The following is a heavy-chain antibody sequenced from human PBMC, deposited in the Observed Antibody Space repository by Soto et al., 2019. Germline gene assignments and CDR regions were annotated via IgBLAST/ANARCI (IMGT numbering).Heavy chain of an antibody. D-gene: IGHD3-10*01. Sequence: SETLSLTCTVSGGSISSGDYYWSWICQPPGKGLEWIGYIYYSGSTSYNPSLKSRVTISVDTSKNQFSLKLSSVTAADTAVYYCAIDPRSGLPMTKALWAQGTLVTVSS. CDR1: GGSISSGDYY. CDR2: IYYSGST. J-gene: IGHJ4*02. CDR3: AIDPRSGLPMTKAL. V-gene: IGHV4-30-4*01.